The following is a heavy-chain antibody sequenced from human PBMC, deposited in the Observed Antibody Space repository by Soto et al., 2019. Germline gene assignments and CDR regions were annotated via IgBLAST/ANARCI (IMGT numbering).Heavy chain of an antibody. V-gene: IGHV3-48*01. Sequence: GGSLRLSCAASGFTFSSYSMNWVRQAPGKGLEWVSYISSSSTIYYADSVKGRFTISRDNAKNSLYLQMNSLRAEDTAVYYCARDCSGGSCYGSAFDIWGQGTMVTVSS. D-gene: IGHD2-15*01. CDR2: ISSSSTI. CDR3: ARDCSGGSCYGSAFDI. CDR1: GFTFSSYS. J-gene: IGHJ3*02.